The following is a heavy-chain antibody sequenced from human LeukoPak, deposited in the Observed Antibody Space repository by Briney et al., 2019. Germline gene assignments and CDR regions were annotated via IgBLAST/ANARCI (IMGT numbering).Heavy chain of an antibody. Sequence: GGSLRLSCAASGFTFSSYGMHWVRQAPGKGLEWVAVISYEGSSKYYADSVKGRFTISRDNSRNTLYLQMNSLRAEDTAVYYCAKGASVVPAAIGYWGQGTLVTVSS. J-gene: IGHJ4*02. V-gene: IGHV3-30*18. CDR2: ISYEGSSK. CDR3: AKGASVVPAAIGY. D-gene: IGHD2-2*01. CDR1: GFTFSSYG.